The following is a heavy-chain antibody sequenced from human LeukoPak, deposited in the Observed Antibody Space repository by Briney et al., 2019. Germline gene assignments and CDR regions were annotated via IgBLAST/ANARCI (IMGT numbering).Heavy chain of an antibody. Sequence: SGTLSLTCTVSGGSISSYYWSWIRQPPGKGPEWIGYIYYSGSTNYNPSLKSRVTISVDTSKNQFSLKLSSVTAADTAVYYCAGGGYSYGPIDYWGQGTLVTVSS. CDR2: IYYSGST. CDR3: AGGGYSYGPIDY. J-gene: IGHJ4*02. CDR1: GGSISSYY. D-gene: IGHD5-18*01. V-gene: IGHV4-59*08.